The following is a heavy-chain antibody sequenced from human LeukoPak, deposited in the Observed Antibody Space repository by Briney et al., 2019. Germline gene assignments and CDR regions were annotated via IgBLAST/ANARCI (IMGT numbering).Heavy chain of an antibody. CDR1: GFTFSSYG. J-gene: IGHJ4*02. Sequence: GGSLRLSCAASGFTFSSYGMHWVRQAPGKGLEWVAVIWYDGSNKYYADSVKGRFTISTDNSKNTLYLQMNSLRAEDTAVYYCARDGSSSSWDYWGQGTLVTVSS. CDR2: IWYDGSNK. V-gene: IGHV3-33*01. CDR3: ARDGSSSSWDY. D-gene: IGHD6-6*01.